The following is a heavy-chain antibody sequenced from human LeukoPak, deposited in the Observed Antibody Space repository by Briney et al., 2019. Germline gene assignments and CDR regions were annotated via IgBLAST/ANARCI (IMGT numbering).Heavy chain of an antibody. J-gene: IGHJ6*02. V-gene: IGHV4-59*08. CDR3: ARPAGLLSIAMDV. Sequence: SETLSLTCTGSGAPITRYDRSWIRQRPGKGLERIGYIYYTGSANYNPSLKSRVSIPVDTSKNQFPLRLSSGAAADAAVYCGARPAGLLSIAMDVGDQGTTTTVSS. CDR2: IYYTGSA. CDR1: GAPITRYD. D-gene: IGHD2-15*01.